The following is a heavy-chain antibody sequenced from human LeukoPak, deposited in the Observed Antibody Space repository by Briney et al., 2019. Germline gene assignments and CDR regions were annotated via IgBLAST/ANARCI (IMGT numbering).Heavy chain of an antibody. CDR2: IDTAGGT. J-gene: IGHJ3*02. CDR3: ARRRYGLGSYSDAFDI. Sequence: AGGSLRLSCAASGFTFISYDMHWVRQPTGKGLEWVSGIDTAGGTYYAGPVRGRFTISRENAKNSLSLQMNSLRAGDTAVYYCARRRYGLGSYSDAFDIWGQGTMVTVSS. CDR1: GFTFISYD. V-gene: IGHV3-13*04. D-gene: IGHD3-10*01.